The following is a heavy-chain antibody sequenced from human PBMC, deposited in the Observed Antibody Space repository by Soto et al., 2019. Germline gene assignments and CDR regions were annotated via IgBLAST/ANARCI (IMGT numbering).Heavy chain of an antibody. Sequence: QVQLQESGPGLVKLSQTLSHTCSVSSGSVSSDSYNWSWLRQPPGKGLEWVGYISNSGTTNYNPSLKSRLTVSLDTSMNQFSLKLSSVTAADTAVYYCAREGVQSLTTVTTPGFDPWGQGILVTVSS. CDR2: ISNSGTT. D-gene: IGHD4-17*01. CDR3: AREGVQSLTTVTTPGFDP. J-gene: IGHJ5*02. CDR1: SGSVSSDSYN. V-gene: IGHV4-30-4*01.